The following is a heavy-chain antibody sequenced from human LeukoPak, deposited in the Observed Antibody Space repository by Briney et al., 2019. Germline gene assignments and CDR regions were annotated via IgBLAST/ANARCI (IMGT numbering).Heavy chain of an antibody. V-gene: IGHV4-59*01. J-gene: IGHJ6*03. CDR3: ARGSFWRGYYYYHYYMDV. D-gene: IGHD3-3*01. CDR2: IYYSGST. Sequence: SETLSLTCTVSGGSISSYYWSWIRQPPGKGLEWIGYIYYSGSTNYNPSLKSRVTISVDTSKNQFSLKLSSVTAADTAVYYCARGSFWRGYYYYHYYMDVWGKGTTVTVSS. CDR1: GGSISSYY.